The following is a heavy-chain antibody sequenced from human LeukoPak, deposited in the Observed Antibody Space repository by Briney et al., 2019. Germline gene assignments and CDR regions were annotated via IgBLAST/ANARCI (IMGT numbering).Heavy chain of an antibody. CDR2: ISSSSSYI. CDR3: ARDGAGYYDSSGYLVDYFDY. Sequence: GGSLRLSCAASGFTFSSYSMNWVRQAPGKGLEWVSSISSSSSYIYYADSVKGRFTIFRDNAKNSLYLQMNSLRAEDTAVYYCARDGAGYYDSSGYLVDYFDYWGQGTLVTVSS. CDR1: GFTFSSYS. D-gene: IGHD3-22*01. V-gene: IGHV3-21*01. J-gene: IGHJ4*02.